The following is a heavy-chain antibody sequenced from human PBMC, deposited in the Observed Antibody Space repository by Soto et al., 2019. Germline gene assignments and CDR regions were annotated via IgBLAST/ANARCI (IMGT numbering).Heavy chain of an antibody. J-gene: IGHJ1*01. CDR2: ISGSGNST. CDR3: AKDGGIAGAVEYFQH. D-gene: IGHD6-13*01. CDR1: VFTFTTYA. V-gene: IGHV3-23*01. Sequence: GSLRLSGAASVFTFTTYAMSWVRQAPGKGLEWVSGISGSGNSTYYADSVKGRFTISRDNSKNTLHLQMNSLRAEDTAVYYCAKDGGIAGAVEYFQHWGQGTLVTVSS.